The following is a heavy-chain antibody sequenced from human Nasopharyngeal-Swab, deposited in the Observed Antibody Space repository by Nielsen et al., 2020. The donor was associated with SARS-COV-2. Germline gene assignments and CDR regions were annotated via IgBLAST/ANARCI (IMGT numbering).Heavy chain of an antibody. D-gene: IGHD3-9*01. CDR3: ATGPVLRYFDWFDP. CDR1: GYTLTELS. Sequence: ASVKVSCKVSGYTLTELSMHWVRQAPGKGLEWMGGFDPEDGETIYAQKFQGRVTMTEDTSTDTAYMELSSLRSEDTAVYYCATGPVLRYFDWFDPWGQGTTVTVSS. J-gene: IGHJ5*01. CDR2: FDPEDGET. V-gene: IGHV1-24*01.